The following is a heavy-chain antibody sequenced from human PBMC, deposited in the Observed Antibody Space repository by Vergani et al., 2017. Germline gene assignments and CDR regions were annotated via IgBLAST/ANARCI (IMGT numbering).Heavy chain of an antibody. V-gene: IGHV4-30-4*08. Sequence: QVQLQESGPGLVKPSQTLSLTCTVSGGSISSGDYYWSWIRQPPGKGLEWFGYIYYSGSTYYNPSLKSRVTISVDTSKNQFSLKLSSVTAADTAVYYCARDLVSEGYYDSSGYGAVGYWGQGTLVTVSS. CDR2: IYYSGST. D-gene: IGHD3-22*01. J-gene: IGHJ4*02. CDR3: ARDLVSEGYYDSSGYGAVGY. CDR1: GGSISSGDYY.